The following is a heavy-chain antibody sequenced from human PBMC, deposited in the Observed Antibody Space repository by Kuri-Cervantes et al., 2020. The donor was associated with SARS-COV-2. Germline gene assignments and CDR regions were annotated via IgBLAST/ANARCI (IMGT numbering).Heavy chain of an antibody. Sequence: GESLKISCAASGFTFSSCSMNWVRQAPGKGLEWVSYISSSSSTIYYADSVKGRFTISRDNAKNSLYLQMNSLRAEDTAVYYCAGGSVPAAIHFDYWGQGTLVTVSS. CDR3: AGGSVPAAIHFDY. CDR1: GFTFSSCS. CDR2: ISSSSSTI. J-gene: IGHJ4*02. V-gene: IGHV3-48*01. D-gene: IGHD2-2*02.